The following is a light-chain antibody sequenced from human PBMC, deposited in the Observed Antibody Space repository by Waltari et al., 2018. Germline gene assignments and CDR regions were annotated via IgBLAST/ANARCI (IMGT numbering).Light chain of an antibody. CDR1: QRVSSY. Sequence: EIVLTQSPATLSLSPGERATLSCRANQRVSSYLPWYQQKPGQAPRLRIYDASNRATGIPARFSGSGSGTDFTLTISSLEPEDFAVDYCQQRSNWPRRLTFGGGTKVEIK. CDR3: QQRSNWPRRLT. CDR2: DAS. V-gene: IGKV3-11*01. J-gene: IGKJ4*01.